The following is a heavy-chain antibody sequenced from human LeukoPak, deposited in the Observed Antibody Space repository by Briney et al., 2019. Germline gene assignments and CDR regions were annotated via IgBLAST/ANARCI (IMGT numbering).Heavy chain of an antibody. CDR1: GGSFSGYY. V-gene: IGHV4-34*01. D-gene: IGHD2-21*01. CDR3: ARSWRRRLVIFDY. Sequence: PSETLSLTCAVYGGSFSGYYWSWIRQPPGKGLEWIGEINHSGSTNYNPSLKSRVTISVDTSKNQFSLKLSSVTAADTAVYYCARSWRRRLVIFDYWGQGTLVTVSS. CDR2: INHSGST. J-gene: IGHJ4*02.